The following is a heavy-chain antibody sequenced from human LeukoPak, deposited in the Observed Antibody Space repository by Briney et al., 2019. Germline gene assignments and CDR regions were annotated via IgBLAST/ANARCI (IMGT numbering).Heavy chain of an antibody. CDR2: IEQDGIEK. D-gene: IGHD6-19*01. Sequence: GGSLRLSCAASGFTFSSYWMDWVRQAPGKGLEWVANIEQDGIEKYFVDSVKGRFAISRDNARNTLYLQMNSLRAEDTAVYHCAKDLRQWLGYWYFDLWGRGTLVTVSS. V-gene: IGHV3-7*03. CDR3: AKDLRQWLGYWYFDL. J-gene: IGHJ2*01. CDR1: GFTFSSYW.